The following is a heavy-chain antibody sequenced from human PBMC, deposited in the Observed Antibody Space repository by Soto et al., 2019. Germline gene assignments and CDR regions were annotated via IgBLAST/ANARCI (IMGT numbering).Heavy chain of an antibody. CDR1: GFTFSDYY. CDR2: ISSSSSYT. CDR3: GRVPLDGNYANGVDV. V-gene: IGHV3-11*05. Sequence: PRRALRLSCAASGFTFSDYYTSWIRQAPGKGLEWVSYISSSSSYTNYADSVKGRFTISRDNAKNPLLLQMNSLRADDTAVYYCGRVPLDGNYANGVDVWGQGVRVTVSS. D-gene: IGHD4-17*01. J-gene: IGHJ6*02.